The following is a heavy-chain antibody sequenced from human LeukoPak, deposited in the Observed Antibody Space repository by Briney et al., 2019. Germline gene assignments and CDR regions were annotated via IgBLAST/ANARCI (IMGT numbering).Heavy chain of an antibody. J-gene: IGHJ4*02. V-gene: IGHV3-23*01. CDR3: AKDQGANYYGSGSYYNAAYYFDY. CDR1: GFTFSSYA. Sequence: GGSLRLSCAASGFTFSSYAMSWVRQAPGKGLEWVSAISGSSGSTYYADSVKGRFTISRDNSKNTLYLQMNSLRAEDTAVYYCAKDQGANYYGSGSYYNAAYYFDYWGQGTLVTVSS. D-gene: IGHD3-10*01. CDR2: ISGSSGST.